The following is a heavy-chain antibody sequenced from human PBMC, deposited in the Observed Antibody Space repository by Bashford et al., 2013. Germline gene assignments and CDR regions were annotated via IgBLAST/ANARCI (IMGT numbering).Heavy chain of an antibody. D-gene: IGHD3-10*01. V-gene: IGHV4-39*01. Sequence: SRRWIRQPPGKGLEWIGTIYYSGSTYYNPSLKSRVTISVDTSKNQFSLKLSSVTAADTAVYYCGLYYGAFDIWGQGTMVTVSS. CDR3: GLYYGAFDI. CDR1: S. J-gene: IGHJ3*02. CDR2: IYYSGST.